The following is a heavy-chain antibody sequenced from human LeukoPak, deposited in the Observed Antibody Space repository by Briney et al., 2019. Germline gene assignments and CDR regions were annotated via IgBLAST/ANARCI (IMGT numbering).Heavy chain of an antibody. V-gene: IGHV4-38-2*02. CDR3: AGHMVRGVTVNWFDP. J-gene: IGHJ5*02. CDR2: IYHSGST. D-gene: IGHD3-10*01. CDR1: GYSISSGYY. Sequence: SETLSLTCTVSGYSISSGYYWGWIRQPPGKGLEWIGSIYHSGSTYYNPSLKSRVSISVDTSKNQFSLKLSSVTAADTAVYYCAGHMVRGVTVNWFDPWGQGTLVTVSS.